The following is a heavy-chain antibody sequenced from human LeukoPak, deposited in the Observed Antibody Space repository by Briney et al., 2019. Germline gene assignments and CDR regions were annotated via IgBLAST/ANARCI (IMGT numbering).Heavy chain of an antibody. D-gene: IGHD3-9*01. Sequence: ASVKVSCKASRYTFTSYDINWVRQATGQGLEWMGWMNPNSGNTGYAQKFQGRVTMTRNTSISTAYMELSSLRSEDTAVYYCARGGYDILTGYHNFDYWGQGTLVTVSS. J-gene: IGHJ4*02. CDR2: MNPNSGNT. V-gene: IGHV1-8*01. CDR3: ARGGYDILTGYHNFDY. CDR1: RYTFTSYD.